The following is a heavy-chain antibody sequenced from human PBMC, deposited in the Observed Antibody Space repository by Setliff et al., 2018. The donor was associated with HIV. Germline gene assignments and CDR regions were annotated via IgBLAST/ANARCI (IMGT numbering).Heavy chain of an antibody. CDR3: ARPEYQLLYNYYGMDV. CDR1: GYTFTGYY. V-gene: IGHV1-2*04. J-gene: IGHJ6*02. Sequence: ASVKVSCKASGYTFTGYYMHWVRQAPGQGLEWMGWINPNSGGTNYAQKFQGWVTMTRDTSISTAYMELSRLRSDDTAVYYCARPEYQLLYNYYGMDVWGQGTTVTRLL. CDR2: INPNSGGT. D-gene: IGHD2-2*01.